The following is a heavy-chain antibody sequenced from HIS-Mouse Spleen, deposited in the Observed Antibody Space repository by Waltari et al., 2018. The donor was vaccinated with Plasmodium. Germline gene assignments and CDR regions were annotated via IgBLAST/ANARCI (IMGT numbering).Heavy chain of an antibody. CDR2: IKEYGSGK. V-gene: IGHV3-7*01. Sequence: EVQLVESGGGLVQPGGSLRLSCAASGFTFSGYWMSWVRQAPGKGLEWVANIKEYGSGKYYGDSVKGRFTISRDNAKNSLYLQMNSLRAEDTAVYYCASSWYWYFDLWGRGTLVTVSS. J-gene: IGHJ2*01. CDR1: GFTFSGYW. CDR3: ASSWYWYFDL. D-gene: IGHD6-13*01.